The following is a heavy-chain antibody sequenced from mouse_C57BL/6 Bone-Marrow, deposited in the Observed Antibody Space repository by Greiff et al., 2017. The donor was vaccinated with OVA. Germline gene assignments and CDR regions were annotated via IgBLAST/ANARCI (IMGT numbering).Heavy chain of an antibody. D-gene: IGHD1-1*01. CDR3: VLLLRF. V-gene: IGHV1-69*01. Sequence: QVQLQQPGAELVMPGASVKLSCKASGYTFTSYWMHWVKQRPGQGLEWIGEIDPSDSYTNYNQKFKGKSTLTVDKSSSTAYMQLSSLTAEDSAVYYCVLLLRFWGQGTTLTVSS. CDR2: IDPSDSYT. CDR1: GYTFTSYW. J-gene: IGHJ2*01.